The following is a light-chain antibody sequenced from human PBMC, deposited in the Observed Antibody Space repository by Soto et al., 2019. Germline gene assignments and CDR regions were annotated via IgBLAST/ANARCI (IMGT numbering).Light chain of an antibody. Sequence: QAVVTQPPSASGSPGQSVTISCTGSSSDVGGYNYVSWYQQHPGKAPKLMIYDVSKRPSGVPDRLSGSKSGNTASLTVSGLQAEDEADYYCSSYGGSNTVVFGGGTKLTVL. CDR3: SSYGGSNTVV. V-gene: IGLV2-8*01. CDR2: DVS. CDR1: SSDVGGYNY. J-gene: IGLJ2*01.